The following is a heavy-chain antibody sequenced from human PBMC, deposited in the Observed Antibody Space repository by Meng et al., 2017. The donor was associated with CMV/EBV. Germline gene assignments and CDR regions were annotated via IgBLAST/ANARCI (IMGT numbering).Heavy chain of an antibody. V-gene: IGHV3-30-3*01. J-gene: IGHJ4*02. CDR3: ARGVGGYEDFNYFDY. CDR2: ISYDGSNK. Sequence: GESLKISCAASGFTFSSYAMHWVRQAPGKGLEWVAVISYDGSNKYYADSVKGRFTISRDNSKNTLYLQMNSLRAEDTAVYYCARGVGGYEDFNYFDYWGQGTLVTVSS. D-gene: IGHD5-12*01. CDR1: GFTFSSYA.